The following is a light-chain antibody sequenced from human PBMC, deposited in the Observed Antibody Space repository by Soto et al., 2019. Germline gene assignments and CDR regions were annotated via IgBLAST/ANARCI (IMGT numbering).Light chain of an antibody. CDR2: DDD. V-gene: IGLV1-51*01. Sequence: QCVLTQPPSVSAAPGQKVTISCSGSSSNIGGNSVSWYQQLPGTAPKLLIYDDDKRPSGIPDRFSGSKSGTSATLGITGFQTGDEADYYCGYWDSSLSAYVFATGTKVTVL. J-gene: IGLJ1*01. CDR3: GYWDSSLSAYV. CDR1: SSNIGGNS.